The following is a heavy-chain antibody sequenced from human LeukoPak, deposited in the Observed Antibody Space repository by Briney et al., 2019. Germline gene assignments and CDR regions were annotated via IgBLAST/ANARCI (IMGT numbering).Heavy chain of an antibody. V-gene: IGHV3-66*01. CDR3: ARAPRYSSLGY. Sequence: PGGSLRLSCAGPGFNVSRNYMSWVRQAPGKGLEWVSVIYSGGSTYYADSVKGRFTISRDNSKNTLNLQMNSLRAEDTAVYYCARAPRYSSLGYWGQGTLVTVSS. CDR1: GFNVSRNY. CDR2: IYSGGST. D-gene: IGHD6-13*01. J-gene: IGHJ4*02.